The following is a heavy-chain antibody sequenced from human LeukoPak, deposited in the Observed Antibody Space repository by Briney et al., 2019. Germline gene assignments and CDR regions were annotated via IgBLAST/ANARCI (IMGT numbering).Heavy chain of an antibody. D-gene: IGHD1-1*01. V-gene: IGHV4-39*07. CDR3: ASPTEDYDY. CDR2: IYYSGST. CDR1: GGSISSSSYY. Sequence: PSETLSLTCTVSGGSISSSSYYWGWIRQPPGKGLEWIGSIYYSGSTYYNPSLKSRVTISVDTSKNQFSLKLSSVTTADTAVYYCASPTEDYDYWGQGTLVTVSS. J-gene: IGHJ4*02.